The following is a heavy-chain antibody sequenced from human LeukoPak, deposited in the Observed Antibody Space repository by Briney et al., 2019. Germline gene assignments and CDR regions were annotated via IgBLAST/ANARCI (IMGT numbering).Heavy chain of an antibody. CDR2: ISVYNGNT. CDR1: GGTFSIYA. V-gene: IGHV1-18*04. Sequence: GASVKVSCKASGGTFSIYAVSWVRQGPGQGLEWMGWISVYNGNTNYAQKLQGRVTMTTDTSTSTAYMELRSLRSDDTAFYYCARSRPYYYMDVWGKGTTVTVSS. J-gene: IGHJ6*03. CDR3: ARSRPYYYMDV.